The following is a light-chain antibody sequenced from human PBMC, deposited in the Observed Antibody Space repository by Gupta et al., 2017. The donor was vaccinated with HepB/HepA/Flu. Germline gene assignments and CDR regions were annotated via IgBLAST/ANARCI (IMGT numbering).Light chain of an antibody. CDR1: QSVLYSSNNKNY. CDR2: WAS. V-gene: IGKV4-1*01. J-gene: IGKJ2*01. CDR3: QQYYSTPPS. Sequence: DIVMTQSHDCLAVSLGERATINCKSSQSVLYSSNNKNYLAWYQQKPGQPPKLLIYWASTRESGVPDRFSGSGSGADFTLTISSLQADDVAVYYCQQYYSTPPSFGQGTKLEIK.